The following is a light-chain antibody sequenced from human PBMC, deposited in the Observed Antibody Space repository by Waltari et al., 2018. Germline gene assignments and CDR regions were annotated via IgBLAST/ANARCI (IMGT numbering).Light chain of an antibody. Sequence: VLPQSPGSLSLPPGQCVTLPCRTSQSLTKRYLAWYQQKPGQAPRLLIYGASSRAAGIPDRFSGSGSGTDFTLTISRLEPEDFAVYYCQQYGSSIMYTFGQGTKLEIK. J-gene: IGKJ2*01. CDR1: QSLTKRY. V-gene: IGKV3-20*01. CDR3: QQYGSSIMYT. CDR2: GAS.